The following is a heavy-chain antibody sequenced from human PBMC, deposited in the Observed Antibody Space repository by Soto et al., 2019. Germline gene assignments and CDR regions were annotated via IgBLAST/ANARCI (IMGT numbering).Heavy chain of an antibody. J-gene: IGHJ4*02. Sequence: LGASLKISCDASGYTFTNSWIGWVRQMHGKGLEWMAFIHPADSDTSYSPSFQGQFTSSADKSISTAYLQWSSLKASDTAMYYCVRPDISGYYVYWGQGTLVTVSS. CDR2: IHPADSDT. CDR3: VRPDISGYYVY. V-gene: IGHV5-51*01. CDR1: GYTFTNSW. D-gene: IGHD3-22*01.